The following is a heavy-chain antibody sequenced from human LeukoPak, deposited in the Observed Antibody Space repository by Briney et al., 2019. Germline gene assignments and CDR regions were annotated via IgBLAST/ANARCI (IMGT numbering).Heavy chain of an antibody. D-gene: IGHD2/OR15-2a*01. CDR3: ARGAEFYYYMDV. V-gene: IGHV1-2*02. CDR2: VNPTSGGT. Sequence: ASVKVSCKASGYTFTGYYVHWVRQAPGQGLEWMGWVNPTSGGTDYAQKFQGRVTMARDTSISTAYMELSRLTSDDTAVYYCARGAEFYYYMDVWGKGTTVTISS. CDR1: GYTFTGYY. J-gene: IGHJ6*03.